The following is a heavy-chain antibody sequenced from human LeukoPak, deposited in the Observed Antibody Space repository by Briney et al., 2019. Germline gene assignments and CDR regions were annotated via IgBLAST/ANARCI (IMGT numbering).Heavy chain of an antibody. J-gene: IGHJ3*02. CDR3: ARDIRGLTDAFDI. D-gene: IGHD3-10*01. Sequence: GGSLRLSCAASGFTFSSYSMNWVRQAPGKGLEWVSSISSSSSYIYYADSVKGRFTISRDNAKNSLYLQMNSLRAEDTALYYCARDIRGLTDAFDIWGQGTMVTVSS. V-gene: IGHV3-21*04. CDR2: ISSSSSYI. CDR1: GFTFSSYS.